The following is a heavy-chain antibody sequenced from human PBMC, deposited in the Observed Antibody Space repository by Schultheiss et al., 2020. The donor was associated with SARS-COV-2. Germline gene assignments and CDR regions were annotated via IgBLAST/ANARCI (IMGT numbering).Heavy chain of an antibody. V-gene: IGHV4-38-2*01. Sequence: SETLSLTCAVSGYSISSDYHWGWIRQPPGKGLEWIGSIYHSGSTYYNPSLKSRVTISVDTSKNQFSLKLSSVTAADTAVYYCASQRYYYGSGTYHDWGQGTLVTVSS. J-gene: IGHJ4*02. D-gene: IGHD3-10*01. CDR1: GYSISSDYH. CDR2: IYHSGST. CDR3: ASQRYYYGSGTYHD.